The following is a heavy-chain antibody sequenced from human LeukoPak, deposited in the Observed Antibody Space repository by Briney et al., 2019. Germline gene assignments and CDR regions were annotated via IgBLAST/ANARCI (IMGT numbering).Heavy chain of an antibody. CDR1: GGSISSYY. V-gene: IGHV4-59*01. J-gene: IGHJ4*02. D-gene: IGHD5-12*01. Sequence: KTSETLSLTCTVSGGSISSYYWSWIRQPPGKGLEWIGYIYYSGSTTYNPSLKSRVTMSVDTSKNQFSLKLSSVTAADTAVYYCAKDRGGWLRTFDYWGQGTLVTVSS. CDR3: AKDRGGWLRTFDY. CDR2: IYYSGST.